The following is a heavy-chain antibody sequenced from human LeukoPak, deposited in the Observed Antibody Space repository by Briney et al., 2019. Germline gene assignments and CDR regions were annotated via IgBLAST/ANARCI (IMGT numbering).Heavy chain of an antibody. CDR3: ARESSRDCRTTSCYEVFDR. V-gene: IGHV4-39*07. J-gene: IGHJ5*02. CDR2: FEYGGST. CDR1: GGSISSSSYY. D-gene: IGHD2-2*01. Sequence: SETLSLTCTVSGGSISSSSYYWGWIRQAPGKGREWFVCFEYGGSTYYNPSLKSRVTISVYTSKNQFSLKLSSVTAADTAVYYCARESSRDCRTTSCYEVFDRWGQGTLVTVSS.